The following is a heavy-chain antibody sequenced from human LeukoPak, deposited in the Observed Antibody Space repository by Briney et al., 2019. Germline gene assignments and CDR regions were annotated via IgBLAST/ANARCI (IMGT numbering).Heavy chain of an antibody. CDR3: ARGRYCSSTSCPSIAARPGWFDP. V-gene: IGHV4-39*01. Sequence: SETLSLTCTVSGGSISSSRYYWGWIRQPPGKGLEWIGSIYYSGSTYYNPSLKSRVTISVDTSKNQFSLKLSSVTAADTAVYYCARGRYCSSTSCPSIAARPGWFDPWGQGTLVTVSS. D-gene: IGHD2-2*01. CDR2: IYYSGST. J-gene: IGHJ5*02. CDR1: GGSISSSRYY.